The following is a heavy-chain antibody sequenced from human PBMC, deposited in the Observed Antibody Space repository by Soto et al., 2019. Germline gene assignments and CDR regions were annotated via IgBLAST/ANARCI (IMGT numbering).Heavy chain of an antibody. J-gene: IGHJ6*02. D-gene: IGHD1-1*01. V-gene: IGHV1-69*01. CDR1: VDTFRRST. CDR3: ARRRSTSAERKMYF. Sequence: QVQLVQSGADVKKPGSSVKMSCKSSVDTFRRSTISWVRQAPGQGLEWMGGIIPVRATTNYAQKFQGRLTITANESTTTGSMELSSLRSEDTAVYYWARRRSTSAERKMYFWGQGPTVTVSS. CDR2: IIPVRATT.